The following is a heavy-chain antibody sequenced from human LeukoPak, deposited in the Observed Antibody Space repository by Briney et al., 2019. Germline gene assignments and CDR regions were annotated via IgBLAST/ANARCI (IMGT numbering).Heavy chain of an antibody. J-gene: IGHJ6*02. CDR1: GFTFSSYS. CDR3: ARGREFGYDYYYGMDV. Sequence: GGSLRLSCAASGFTFSSYSMNWVRQAPGKGLEWVLSISSSSSYIYYADSVKGRFTISRDNAKNSLYLQMNSLRAEDTAVYYCARGREFGYDYYYGMDVWGQGTTVTVSS. CDR2: ISSSSSYI. V-gene: IGHV3-21*01. D-gene: IGHD3-10*01.